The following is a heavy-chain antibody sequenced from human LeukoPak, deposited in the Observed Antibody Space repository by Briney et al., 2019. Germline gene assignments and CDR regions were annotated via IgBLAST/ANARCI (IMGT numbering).Heavy chain of an antibody. CDR3: ARVRFDLLFDY. CDR1: GGSISSSSYY. V-gene: IGHV4-39*07. Sequence: SETLSLTCTVSGGSISSSSYYWGWIRQPPGKGLEWIGSIYYSGSTYYNPSLKSRVTISVDTSKNQFSLKLSSVTAADTAVYYCARVRFDLLFDYWGQGTLVTVSS. D-gene: IGHD3-9*01. CDR2: IYYSGST. J-gene: IGHJ4*02.